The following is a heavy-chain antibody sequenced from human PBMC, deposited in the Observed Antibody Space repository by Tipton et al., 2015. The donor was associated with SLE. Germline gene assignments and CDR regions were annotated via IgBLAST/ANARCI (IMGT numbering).Heavy chain of an antibody. CDR2: ISGSGGST. CDR3: ARDTEMATMKGGYFDY. D-gene: IGHD5-24*01. J-gene: IGHJ4*02. CDR1: GFTFSSYA. V-gene: IGHV3-23*01. Sequence: GSLRLSCAASGFTFSSYAMSWVRQAPGKGLEWVSAISGSGGSTYYADSVKGRFTISRDNSKNTLYLQMNSLRAEDTAVYYCARDTEMATMKGGYFDYWGQGTLVTVSS.